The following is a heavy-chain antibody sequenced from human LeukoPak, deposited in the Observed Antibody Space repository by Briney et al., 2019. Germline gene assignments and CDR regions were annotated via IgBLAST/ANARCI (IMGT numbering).Heavy chain of an antibody. CDR3: ASKRWLQSSFDY. J-gene: IGHJ4*02. Sequence: GGSLRLSCAASGFTFSRYGMHWVRQAPGKGLEWVAFIRYDGSNKNYVDSVKGRFTISRDNAKDTVYLQMNSLRAEDTAVYYCASKRWLQSSFDYWGQGTLVTVSS. CDR2: IRYDGSNK. CDR1: GFTFSRYG. D-gene: IGHD5-24*01. V-gene: IGHV3-30*02.